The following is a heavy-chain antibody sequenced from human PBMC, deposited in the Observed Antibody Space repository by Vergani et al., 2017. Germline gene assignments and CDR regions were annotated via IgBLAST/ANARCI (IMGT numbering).Heavy chain of an antibody. J-gene: IGHJ4*02. CDR3: AKDQYYY. D-gene: IGHD2-15*01. V-gene: IGHV3-30*18. CDR2: ISYDGSNK. Sequence: QVQLVESGGGVVQPGRSLRLSCVASGFTFSSYGMHWVRQAPGKGLEWVAVISYDGSNKYYADSVKGRFTISRDNSKNTPYLQMNSLRAEDTAVYYCAKDQYYYWGQGTLVTVSS. CDR1: GFTFSSYG.